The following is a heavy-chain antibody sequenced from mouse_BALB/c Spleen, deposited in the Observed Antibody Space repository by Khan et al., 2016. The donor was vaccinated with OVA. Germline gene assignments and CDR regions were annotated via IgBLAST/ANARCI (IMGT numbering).Heavy chain of an antibody. J-gene: IGHJ2*01. V-gene: IGHV6-6*02. CDR2: IRLKSDDYVT. Sequence: EVKVEESGGGLVQPGGSMKLSCVASGFTFSNYWMNWVRQSPEKGLEWVAEIRLKSDDYVTHYAVSVQGRFTISKDESKRSIYLQMNNLRAEYTGIYYCWILLWGQGTTVTVSS. CDR1: GFTFSNYW. CDR3: WILL.